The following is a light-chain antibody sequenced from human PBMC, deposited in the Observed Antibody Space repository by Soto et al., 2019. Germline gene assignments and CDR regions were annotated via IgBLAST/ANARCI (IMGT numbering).Light chain of an antibody. CDR2: WAS. J-gene: IGKJ1*01. CDR1: QSVLYSSNNKNY. CDR3: QQYYSTPLT. V-gene: IGKV4-1*01. Sequence: DIVMTQSPDSLAVSLGERATINCKSSQSVLYSSNNKNYLAWYQQKPGQPPKLLIYWASTRESGVPDRFSGXXXXXXXXXXIXSLQAEDVAVYYCQQYYSTPLTFGQGTKVEIK.